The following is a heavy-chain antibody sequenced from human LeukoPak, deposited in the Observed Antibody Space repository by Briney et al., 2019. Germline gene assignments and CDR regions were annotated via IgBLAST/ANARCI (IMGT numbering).Heavy chain of an antibody. CDR1: AFTFSDYY. CDR3: ARGYYYDRCAPDY. CDR2: ISSTSGYT. J-gene: IGHJ4*02. D-gene: IGHD3-22*01. V-gene: IGHV3-11*06. Sequence: KSGESLRLSCAASAFTFSDYYMSWIRQAPGKGLEWISYISSTSGYTNYADSVRGRFTISRDNAKNLLYLQMNSLRAEDTAVYYCARGYYYDRCAPDYWGQGTLVTV.